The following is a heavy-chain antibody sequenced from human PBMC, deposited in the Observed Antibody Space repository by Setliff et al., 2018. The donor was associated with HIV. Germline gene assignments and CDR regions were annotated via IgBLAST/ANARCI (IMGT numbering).Heavy chain of an antibody. V-gene: IGHV1-69*13. Sequence: GASVKVSCKASGVTFSNCSISWVRQAPGQGLEWMGGIIPMYGPAHYAQKFQGRVTITADESTTTAYMELNSLTSDDTAIYYCATSYGSGVAPFDYGGQGTLVTVSS. CDR1: GVTFSNCS. D-gene: IGHD3-10*01. CDR3: ATSYGSGVAPFDY. J-gene: IGHJ4*02. CDR2: IIPMYGPA.